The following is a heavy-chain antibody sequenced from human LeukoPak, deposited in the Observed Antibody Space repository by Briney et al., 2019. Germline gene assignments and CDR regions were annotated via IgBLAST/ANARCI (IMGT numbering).Heavy chain of an antibody. Sequence: GGSLRLSCAAPGFTFSSYAMSRVRQALGKGLEWVSAISGSGGSTYYADSVKGRFTISRDNSKNTLYLQMNSLRAEDTAVYYCAKGDKVGATDLTFDYWGQGTLVTVSS. J-gene: IGHJ4*02. CDR1: GFTFSSYA. CDR2: ISGSGGST. V-gene: IGHV3-23*01. D-gene: IGHD1-26*01. CDR3: AKGDKVGATDLTFDY.